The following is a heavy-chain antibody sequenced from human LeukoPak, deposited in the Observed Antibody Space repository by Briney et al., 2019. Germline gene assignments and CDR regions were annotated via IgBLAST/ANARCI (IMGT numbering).Heavy chain of an antibody. D-gene: IGHD2-2*01. V-gene: IGHV3-11*04. CDR3: ARGSPADAFDI. CDR1: GFTFSDYY. J-gene: IGHJ3*02. Sequence: GGSLRLSCAASGFTFSDYYMSWIRQAPGKGLEWVSYISSSVSTIYYADSVKGRFTISRDNAKNSLYLQMNSLRAEDTAVYHCARGSPADAFDIWGQGTMVTVSS. CDR2: ISSSVSTI.